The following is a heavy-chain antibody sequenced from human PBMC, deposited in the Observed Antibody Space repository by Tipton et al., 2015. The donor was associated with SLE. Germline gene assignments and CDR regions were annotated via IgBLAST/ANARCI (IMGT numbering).Heavy chain of an antibody. CDR2: IYSGGST. V-gene: IGHV3-53*04. Sequence: QLVQSGGGLVQPGGSLRLSCAASGFTVSSNYMSWVRQAPGKGLEWVSVIYSGGSTYYADSVKGRFTISRDNSKNTLYLQMNSLRAEDTAVYYCARAQDARIAVAAPGVFDIGGQGTMVPVSS. J-gene: IGHJ3*02. CDR1: GFTVSSNY. D-gene: IGHD6-19*01. CDR3: ARAQDARIAVAAPGVFDI.